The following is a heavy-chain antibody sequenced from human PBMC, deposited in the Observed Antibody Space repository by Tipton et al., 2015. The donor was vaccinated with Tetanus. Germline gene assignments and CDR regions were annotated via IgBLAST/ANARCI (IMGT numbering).Heavy chain of an antibody. CDR2: SYASGSN. V-gene: IGHV4-30-2*01. J-gene: IGHJ4*02. D-gene: IGHD4-17*01. CDR3: ARGGDPGYFDF. CDR1: GGSVSSGGFS. Sequence: TLSLTCDVSGGSVSSGGFSWNWIRQPPGKGLEWIGCSYASGSNYYNPSLKSRLTISVHGSKNQFSLKLSSVTAADTAVYYCARGGDPGYFDFWGQGILVTVSS.